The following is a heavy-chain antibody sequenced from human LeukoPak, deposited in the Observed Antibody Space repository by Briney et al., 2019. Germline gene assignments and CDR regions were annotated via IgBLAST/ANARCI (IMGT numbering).Heavy chain of an antibody. J-gene: IGHJ4*02. V-gene: IGHV3-7*01. CDR3: AKSLGTGAPYDY. CDR1: GFTFSSNW. CDR2: INADGSVK. D-gene: IGHD1-1*01. Sequence: TGGSLRLSCAAFGFTFSSNWMSWVRQAPGEGLEWVATINADGSVKHYVDSVKGRFTISRDNAQNSLSLQMDTLRAEDTAVYYCAKSLGTGAPYDYWGQGTLVTVSS.